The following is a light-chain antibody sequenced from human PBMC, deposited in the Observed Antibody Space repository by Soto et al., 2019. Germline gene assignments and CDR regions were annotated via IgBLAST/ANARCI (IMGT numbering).Light chain of an antibody. CDR3: QQYNNWPPAFT. Sequence: EIVMTQSPATLSVSPGERATLSCRASQSVSSNLAWYQQKPGQAPSLPIYGASTRATGIPARFSGSGSGTEFTLTISSLQSEDFAVYYCQQYNNWPPAFTFGPGTKVDIK. J-gene: IGKJ3*01. CDR2: GAS. V-gene: IGKV3-15*01. CDR1: QSVSSN.